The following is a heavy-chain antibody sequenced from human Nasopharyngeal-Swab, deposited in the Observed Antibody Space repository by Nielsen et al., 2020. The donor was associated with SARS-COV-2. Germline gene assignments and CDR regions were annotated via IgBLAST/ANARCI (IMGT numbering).Heavy chain of an antibody. CDR3: AREEYSSSLDT. Sequence: WVPQAPGQGLEWMGRISAYNGNTNYAQKLQGRVTMTTDTSTSTAYMELRSLRSDDTAVYYCAREEYSSSLDTWGQGTLVTVSS. V-gene: IGHV1-18*01. J-gene: IGHJ5*02. D-gene: IGHD6-6*01. CDR2: ISAYNGNT.